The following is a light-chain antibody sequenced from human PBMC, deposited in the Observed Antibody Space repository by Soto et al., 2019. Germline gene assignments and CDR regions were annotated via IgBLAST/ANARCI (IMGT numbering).Light chain of an antibody. CDR3: NSYTSSSTYV. Sequence: QSVLTQPASVSGSPGRSIAISCTGTSSDVGGYNYVSWYQQHPGKAPKLMLYDVSNRPSGVSSRSSGSKSGNTASLTISGLQAEDEADYYCNSYTSSSTYVFGNGTKVTVL. J-gene: IGLJ1*01. V-gene: IGLV2-14*01. CDR1: SSDVGGYNY. CDR2: DVS.